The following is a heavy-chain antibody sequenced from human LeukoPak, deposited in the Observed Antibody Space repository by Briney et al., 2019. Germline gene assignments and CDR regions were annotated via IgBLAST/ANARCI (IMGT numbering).Heavy chain of an antibody. D-gene: IGHD5-18*01. J-gene: IGHJ4*02. CDR2: IIPILGIA. Sequence: ASVKVSCKASGGTFSSYTISWVRQAPGQGLEWMGRIIPILGIANYAQKFQGRVTITADKSTSTAYMELSSLRSEDTAVYYCARARTAMVDGHLDYWGQGTLVTVSS. CDR3: ARARTAMVDGHLDY. CDR1: GGTFSSYT. V-gene: IGHV1-69*02.